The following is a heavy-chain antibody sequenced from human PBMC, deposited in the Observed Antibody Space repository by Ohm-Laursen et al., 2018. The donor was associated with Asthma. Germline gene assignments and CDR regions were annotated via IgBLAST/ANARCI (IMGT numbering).Heavy chain of an antibody. CDR2: IYSTGST. CDR3: ARLDWVRSMFDS. V-gene: IGHV4-59*07. Sequence: SDTLSLTCSLSGASFSTYYWGWIRQPPGKGLEWIGYIYSTGSTNYNPSLESRVTISIDTSTNQFSLKLSSVTAADTALYFCARLDWVRSMFDSWGPGIQVLVSS. J-gene: IGHJ4*02. CDR1: GASFSTYY. D-gene: IGHD3-9*01.